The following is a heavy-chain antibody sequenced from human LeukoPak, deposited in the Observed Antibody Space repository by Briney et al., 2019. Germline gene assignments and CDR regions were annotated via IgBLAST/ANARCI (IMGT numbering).Heavy chain of an antibody. CDR1: GFTFDDYA. J-gene: IGHJ4*02. CDR2: ISWNSGSI. Sequence: SGGSLRLSCAASGFTFDDYAMHWVRQAPGKGLEWVSGISWNSGSIGYADSVKGRFTISRDNAKNSLYLQMNSLRAEDTALYYCARDYYDGSAYYSYYEYWGQGTLVTVSS. CDR3: ARDYYDGSAYYSYYEY. V-gene: IGHV3-9*01. D-gene: IGHD3-22*01.